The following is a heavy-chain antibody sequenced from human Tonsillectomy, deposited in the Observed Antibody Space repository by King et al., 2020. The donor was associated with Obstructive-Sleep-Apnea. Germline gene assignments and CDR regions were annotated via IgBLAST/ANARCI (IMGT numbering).Heavy chain of an antibody. CDR1: GGSISSSNYY. D-gene: IGHD5-24*01. CDR3: ARADRDGYNWYYFHY. CDR2: IYYSGST. Sequence: QLQESGPGLVKSSETLSLTCTVSGGSISSSNYYWGYIRQPPGKGLEWIGNIYYSGSTYYNPSLESRVTISVDTSKNQFSLKLSSVTAADTAVYYCARADRDGYNWYYFHYWGQGTLVTVSS. V-gene: IGHV4-39*07. J-gene: IGHJ4*02.